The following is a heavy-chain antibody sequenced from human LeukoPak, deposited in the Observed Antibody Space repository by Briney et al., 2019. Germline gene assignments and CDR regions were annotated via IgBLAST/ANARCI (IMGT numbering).Heavy chain of an antibody. Sequence: PGESLKISCEGSGYSFTKHWISWVRQMPGKSLEWMGRINPSDSYTDYSPSCQGHVTISADKSISIAYLQWSSLKASDTAMYYCARLGYYHRSGGPGPRDNWFDAWGQGTLVTVSS. CDR3: ARLGYYHRSGGPGPRDNWFDA. V-gene: IGHV5-10-1*01. J-gene: IGHJ5*02. D-gene: IGHD3-10*01. CDR1: GYSFTKHW. CDR2: INPSDSYT.